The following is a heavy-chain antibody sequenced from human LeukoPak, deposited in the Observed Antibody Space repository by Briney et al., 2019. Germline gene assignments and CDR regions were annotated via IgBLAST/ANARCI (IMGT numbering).Heavy chain of an antibody. J-gene: IGHJ4*02. CDR1: GFSFSTYA. Sequence: GGSLRLSCAASGFSFSTYALSWVRQAPGKGLEWVAVISYDGSNKYYADSVKGRFTISRDNSKNTLYLQMNSLRAEDTAVYYCAKDPTYCGGDCYSSGYFDYWGQGTLVTVSS. V-gene: IGHV3-30*18. D-gene: IGHD2-21*02. CDR2: ISYDGSNK. CDR3: AKDPTYCGGDCYSSGYFDY.